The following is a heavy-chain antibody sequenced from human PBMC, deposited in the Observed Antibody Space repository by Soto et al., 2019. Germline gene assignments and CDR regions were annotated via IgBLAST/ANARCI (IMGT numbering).Heavy chain of an antibody. CDR3: ARGAVYDDSSGYFSY. CDR2: IYYSGST. D-gene: IGHD3-22*01. CDR1: GGFISRGGYY. J-gene: IGHJ4*02. Sequence: SETLSVTCTVSGGFISRGGYYWSWIRQDPGKGLEWIGYIYYSGSTYYNPSLKSRVTISVDTSKNQFSLKLSSVTAADTAVYYCARGAVYDDSSGYFSYWGQGTLVTVSS. V-gene: IGHV4-31*03.